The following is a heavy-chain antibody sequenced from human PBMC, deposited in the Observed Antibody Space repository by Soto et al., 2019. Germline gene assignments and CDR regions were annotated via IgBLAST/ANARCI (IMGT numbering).Heavy chain of an antibody. D-gene: IGHD6-6*01. Sequence: TLSLTCSLYSGSLSGYYWSWIRQPPGKGLEWIGEISPSGTTNYSPSLKSRVSISVDTSKNQFSLNLTSLTAADTAVYYCARAPKVSGSAQTRPDFWGQGSLVTVSS. V-gene: IGHV4-34*01. CDR3: ARAPKVSGSAQTRPDF. J-gene: IGHJ4*02. CDR2: ISPSGTT. CDR1: SGSLSGYY.